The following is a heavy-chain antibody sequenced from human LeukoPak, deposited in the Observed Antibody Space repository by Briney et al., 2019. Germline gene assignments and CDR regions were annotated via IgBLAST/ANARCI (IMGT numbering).Heavy chain of an antibody. J-gene: IGHJ4*02. Sequence: GGSLRLSCAASGLTFSTYSMNWVSQAPGKGLEWVSSISGTSRYIYYADSVKGRFTVSRDNAKKSLYLQMNSLRAEDSAVYYCARGHSTVTTFSFDYWGQGTLVTVSS. CDR3: ARGHSTVTTFSFDY. D-gene: IGHD4-11*01. CDR2: ISGTSRYI. V-gene: IGHV3-21*01. CDR1: GLTFSTYS.